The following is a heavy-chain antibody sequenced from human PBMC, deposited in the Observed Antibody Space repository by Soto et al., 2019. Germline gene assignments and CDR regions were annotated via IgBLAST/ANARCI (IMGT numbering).Heavy chain of an antibody. CDR2: IYYSGST. J-gene: IGHJ3*01. V-gene: IGHV4-31*03. Sequence: QVQLQESGPGLVKPSQTLSLTCTVSGGSISGGGYYWSWVRQHPGKGLEWIGYIYYSGSTYYNPSLKSRVTISVDTSKNQFSLKLTSVTAADTAVYYCARVNYYDSSGLYDAFDVWGQGTMVTVSS. D-gene: IGHD3-22*01. CDR1: GGSISGGGYY. CDR3: ARVNYYDSSGLYDAFDV.